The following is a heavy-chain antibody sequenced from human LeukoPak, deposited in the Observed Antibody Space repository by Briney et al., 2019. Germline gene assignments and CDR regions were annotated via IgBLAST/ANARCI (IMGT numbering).Heavy chain of an antibody. CDR2: IYSGGST. D-gene: IGHD3-10*01. V-gene: IGHV3-53*01. CDR3: AKDRGWFGGSLANFDS. J-gene: IGHJ4*02. Sequence: GGSLRLSCAASGFTVSSNYMSWVRQAPGKGLEWVSVIYSGGSTYYADSVKGRFTISRDNSKNTLYLQMNSLRAEDTAVYYCAKDRGWFGGSLANFDSWGQGTLVTVSS. CDR1: GFTVSSNY.